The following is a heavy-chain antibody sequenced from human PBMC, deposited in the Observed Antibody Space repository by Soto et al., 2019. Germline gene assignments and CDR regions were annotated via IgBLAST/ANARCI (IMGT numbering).Heavy chain of an antibody. D-gene: IGHD2-15*01. CDR2: ISYDGSNQ. V-gene: IGHV3-30*18. J-gene: IGHJ4*02. CDR3: AKDCSGGGCFYFEG. Sequence: QVQLVESGGGVVQPGRSLRLSCAASGFTFSSFGMHWVRQAPGKGLEWVTIISYDGSNQYYADSVKGRFTISRDNSKNTLYLQMNSLRPEDTAVYYCAKDCSGGGCFYFEGGGQGTLVTVSS. CDR1: GFTFSSFG.